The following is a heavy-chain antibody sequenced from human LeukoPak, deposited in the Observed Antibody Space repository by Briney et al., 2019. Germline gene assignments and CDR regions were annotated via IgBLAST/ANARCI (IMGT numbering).Heavy chain of an antibody. CDR2: IYPGDSDT. D-gene: IGHD2-2*02. V-gene: IGHV5-51*01. CDR3: ARQGGGYCSSTSCYSHSSDAFDI. J-gene: IGHJ3*02. CDR1: GYTFTSYW. Sequence: GESLKISCKVSGYTFTSYWIGGVRQLPGKGLEWTGIIYPGDSDTRYSPSFQGQVTISAYKSISTAYLQWSSMKASDTAMYYCARQGGGYCSSTSCYSHSSDAFDIWGQGTMVTVSS.